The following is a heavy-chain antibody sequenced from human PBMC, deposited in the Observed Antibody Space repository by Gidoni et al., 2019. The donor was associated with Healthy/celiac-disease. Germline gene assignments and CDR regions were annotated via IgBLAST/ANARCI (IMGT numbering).Heavy chain of an antibody. CDR3: AASQGTVGAFNI. Sequence: QKPFLSTGVSCKTSGFTFGNSAMQWVRQARGRRLEWIGWIVVGSGKTNFAQNFQGRVAITRDMSTSTAHMELKSLRYDDTAIYYCAASQGTVGAFNIWGQGTMVTVSS. CDR1: GFTFGNSA. V-gene: IGHV1-58*02. CDR2: IVVGSGKT. J-gene: IGHJ3*02. D-gene: IGHD4-17*01.